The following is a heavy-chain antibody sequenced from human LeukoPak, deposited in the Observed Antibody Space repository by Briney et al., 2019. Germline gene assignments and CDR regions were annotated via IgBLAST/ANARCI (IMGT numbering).Heavy chain of an antibody. Sequence: ASVKVSCKASGYTFTGYYMHWVRQAPGQGLEWMGWINHNSGGTNYAQKFQGRVTMTRDTSISTAYMELSRLRSDDAAVYYCARAGDTAMVVDVWGQGTTVTVSS. V-gene: IGHV1-2*02. CDR1: GYTFTGYY. D-gene: IGHD5-18*01. CDR2: INHNSGGT. J-gene: IGHJ6*02. CDR3: ARAGDTAMVVDV.